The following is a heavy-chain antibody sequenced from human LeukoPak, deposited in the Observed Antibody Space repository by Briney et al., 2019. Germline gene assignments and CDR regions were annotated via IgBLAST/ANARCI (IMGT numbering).Heavy chain of an antibody. V-gene: IGHV1-46*01. CDR2: INPNGDAT. J-gene: IGHJ5*02. D-gene: IGHD1-20*01. CDR3: ARPLFCAFDNCGYWLDP. Sequence: ASVKVSCKTSGYTFTKYLIHWVRQAPGQGLEWVGTINPNGDATNYAPRLQGRLTLTQDTSTSTVYMELRGLTPDDMAAYYCARPLFCAFDNCGYWLDPWGPGTLVTVSS. CDR1: GYTFTKYL.